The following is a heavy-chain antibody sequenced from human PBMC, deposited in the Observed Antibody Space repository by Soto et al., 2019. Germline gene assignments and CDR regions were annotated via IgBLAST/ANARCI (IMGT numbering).Heavy chain of an antibody. CDR3: AKVSASTTASYSSGLGTFES. Sequence: PGGSLRLSCAASGFTFTSHGMHWVRQAPGKGLDWVAAISSTGSNQYYADSVKGRFTISRSDSTNTLYLEMKSLRVEDTAIYYCAKVSASTTASYSSGLGTFESWGQGTLVTVAS. CDR2: ISSTGSNQ. D-gene: IGHD3-10*01. V-gene: IGHV3-30*18. CDR1: GFTFTSHG. J-gene: IGHJ4*02.